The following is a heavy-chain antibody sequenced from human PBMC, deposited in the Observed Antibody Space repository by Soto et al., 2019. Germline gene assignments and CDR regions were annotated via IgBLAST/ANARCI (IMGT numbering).Heavy chain of an antibody. Sequence: SETLSLTCTVSGGSISSGDYYWSWIRQPPGKGLEWIGYIYYSGSTYYNPSLKSRVTISVDTSKNQFSLKLSSVTAADTAVYYCARGLGYCSGGSCYEEGYNWFDPWGQGTLVTVSS. CDR1: GGSISSGDYY. CDR2: IYYSGST. J-gene: IGHJ5*02. CDR3: ARGLGYCSGGSCYEEGYNWFDP. V-gene: IGHV4-30-4*01. D-gene: IGHD2-15*01.